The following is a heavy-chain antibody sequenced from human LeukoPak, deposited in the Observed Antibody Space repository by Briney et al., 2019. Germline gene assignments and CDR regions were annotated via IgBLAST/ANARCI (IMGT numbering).Heavy chain of an antibody. Sequence: GGSLRLSCAASGFTFSSYSMNWVRQAPGKGLEWVSYISSSSSTIYYADSVKGRFTISRDNAKKPLYLQMNSLRAEDTAVYYCARDLIEAAAFSYYYSYGMDVWGQGTTVTVSS. V-gene: IGHV3-48*04. D-gene: IGHD6-25*01. J-gene: IGHJ6*02. CDR1: GFTFSSYS. CDR3: ARDLIEAAAFSYYYSYGMDV. CDR2: ISSSSSTI.